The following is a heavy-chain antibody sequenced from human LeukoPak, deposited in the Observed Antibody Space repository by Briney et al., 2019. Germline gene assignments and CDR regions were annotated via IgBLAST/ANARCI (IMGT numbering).Heavy chain of an antibody. CDR3: AKGATALTYGLDV. V-gene: IGHV3-9*01. CDR1: GFTFDDYA. J-gene: IGHJ6*02. Sequence: HPGGSLRLSCAASGFTFDDYAVHWVRQPPGKGLEWVSGITWNSGIIAYADSVKGRFTISRDNAKNSLYLQMSSLRAEDTALYYCAKGATALTYGLDVWGQGTTVTVSS. CDR2: ITWNSGII.